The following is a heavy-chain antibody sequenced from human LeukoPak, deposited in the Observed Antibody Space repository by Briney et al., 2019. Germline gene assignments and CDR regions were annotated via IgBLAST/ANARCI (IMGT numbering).Heavy chain of an antibody. Sequence: GSLRLSCAASGFTFSSYGMHWVRQAPGKGLEWVAVISYDGSNKYYADSVKGRFTISRDNSKNTLYLQMNSLRAEDTAVYYCAEAWGLLNYFDYWGQGTLVTVSS. V-gene: IGHV3-30*18. CDR3: AEAWGLLNYFDY. D-gene: IGHD1-26*01. J-gene: IGHJ4*02. CDR2: ISYDGSNK. CDR1: GFTFSSYG.